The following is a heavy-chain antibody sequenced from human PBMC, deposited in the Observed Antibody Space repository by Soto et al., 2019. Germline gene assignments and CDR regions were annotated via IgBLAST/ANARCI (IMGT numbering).Heavy chain of an antibody. Sequence: QVQLVESGGGVVQPGRSLRLSCAASGFTFSSYGMHWVRQAPGKGLEWVAVISYDGSNKYYADSVKGRFTISRDNSKNTLYLQMNSLRAEDTAVYYCAKERGYGGDAFDIWGQGTMVTVSS. CDR1: GFTFSSYG. CDR2: ISYDGSNK. D-gene: IGHD5-18*01. J-gene: IGHJ3*02. CDR3: AKERGYGGDAFDI. V-gene: IGHV3-30*18.